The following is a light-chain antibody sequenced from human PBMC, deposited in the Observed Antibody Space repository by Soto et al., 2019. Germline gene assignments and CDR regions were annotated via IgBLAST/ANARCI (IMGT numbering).Light chain of an antibody. V-gene: IGKV1-5*01. J-gene: IGKJ1*01. CDR1: QSLSRW. CDR2: DVS. Sequence: DIQMTQSPSALSASVGDRVTITCRASQSLSRWLAWYQQKPGKAPKLLIYDVSSLGSGVPSRFSGSGSGTHFTLTISSLRPDDSEIYYCQQHDTLWTFGQGTKVEF. CDR3: QQHDTLWT.